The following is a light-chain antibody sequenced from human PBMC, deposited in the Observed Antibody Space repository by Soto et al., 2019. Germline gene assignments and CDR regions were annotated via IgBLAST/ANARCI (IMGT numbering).Light chain of an antibody. J-gene: IGKJ2*01. CDR2: DAS. CDR1: QSVGSSY. Sequence: EIVLTQSPGTLSLSPGERATLSCTASQSVGSSYLAWYQQKPGQAPRLLMYDASIRATGIPDRFSGSGSGTDFPLTIRRLETEDFAVYYCQHYGGSPPYTFGQGSKLEIK. V-gene: IGKV3-20*01. CDR3: QHYGGSPPYT.